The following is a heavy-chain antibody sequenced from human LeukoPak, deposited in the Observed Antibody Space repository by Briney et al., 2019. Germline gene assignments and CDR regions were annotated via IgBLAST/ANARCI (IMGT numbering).Heavy chain of an antibody. V-gene: IGHV4-39*01. D-gene: IGHD6-13*01. J-gene: IGHJ5*02. CDR1: GGSISSSPYY. CDR3: AGHDDSGSSWYTSFDP. CDR2: VYYSGST. Sequence: SETLSLACTVSGGSISSSPYYWAWIRQPPGKGLEWIGSVYYSGSTYYNPSLESRVTISVDTSRNQFSLSLSSMTDADTALYYCAGHDDSGSSWYTSFDPWGQGTLVTVSS.